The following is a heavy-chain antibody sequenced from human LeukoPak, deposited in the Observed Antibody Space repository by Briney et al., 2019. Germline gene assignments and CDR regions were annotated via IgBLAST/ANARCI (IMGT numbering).Heavy chain of an antibody. V-gene: IGHV4-34*01. Sequence: SETLSLTCTVSGGSISGYYWSWIRQPPGKGLEWIGEINHSGSTNYNPSLKSRVTISVDTSKNQFSLKLSSVTAADTAVYYCARGGYSYGSFWFDPWGQGTLVTVSS. D-gene: IGHD5-18*01. CDR1: GGSISGYY. J-gene: IGHJ5*02. CDR3: ARGGYSYGSFWFDP. CDR2: INHSGST.